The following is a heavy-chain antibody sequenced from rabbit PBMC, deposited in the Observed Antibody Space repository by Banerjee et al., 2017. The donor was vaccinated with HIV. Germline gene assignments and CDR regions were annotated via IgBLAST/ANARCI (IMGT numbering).Heavy chain of an antibody. CDR1: GFSFSSNYW. Sequence: QSLEESGGDLVKPGASLTLTCIASGFSFSSNYWICWVRQAPGKGLEWIGCISTGSSGSTYYASWAKGRFTISKTSTTVTLQMTSLTAADTATYFCARDLAGVIGWNFDLWGQGTLVTVS. D-gene: IGHD4-1*01. CDR2: ISTGSSGST. J-gene: IGHJ4*01. V-gene: IGHV1S40*01. CDR3: ARDLAGVIGWNFDL.